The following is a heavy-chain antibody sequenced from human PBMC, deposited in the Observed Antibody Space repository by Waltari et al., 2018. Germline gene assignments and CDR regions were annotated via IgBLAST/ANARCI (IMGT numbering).Heavy chain of an antibody. V-gene: IGHV4-30-4*08. CDR1: GGSISSGDYY. Sequence: QVQLQESGPGLVKPSQTLSLTCTVSGGSISSGDYYWSWIRQPPGKGLEWIWYIYYSGSTYSNPALKSRVTISVDTSKNQFSLKLSSVTAADTAVYYCARVQTTVTTIDYWGQGTLVTVSS. J-gene: IGHJ4*02. CDR3: ARVQTTVTTIDY. D-gene: IGHD4-17*01. CDR2: IYYSGST.